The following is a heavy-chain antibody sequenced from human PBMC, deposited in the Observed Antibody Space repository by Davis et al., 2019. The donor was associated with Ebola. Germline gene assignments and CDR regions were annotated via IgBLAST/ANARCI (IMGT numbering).Heavy chain of an antibody. V-gene: IGHV3-23*01. D-gene: IGHD6-6*01. CDR2: VSISGRDT. J-gene: IGHJ4*02. CDR1: GFTFSSYA. CDR3: AQGSSPDN. Sequence: PGGSLRLSCAASGFTFSSYAMSWVRQAPGEGLQWVSTVSISGRDTYYIDSVMGRFTVSRDNSKNTVFLQMNSLRVEDTAHYYCAQGSSPDNWGPGTLVTVSS.